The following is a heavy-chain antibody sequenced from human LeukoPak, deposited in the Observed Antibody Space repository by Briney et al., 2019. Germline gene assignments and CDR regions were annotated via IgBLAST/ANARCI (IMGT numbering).Heavy chain of an antibody. Sequence: ASVKVSCKASGYTFTDFGFIWVRQAPGQRLEWMGWVSTYNGETDYAKKFQDRVTMTTESSTQTTFMELRNLRSDDTAVYYCARAESMALYVLYWGQGTLVSVSS. D-gene: IGHD2-2*02. CDR2: VSTYNGET. CDR3: ARAESMALYVLY. V-gene: IGHV1-18*01. CDR1: GYTFTDFG. J-gene: IGHJ1*01.